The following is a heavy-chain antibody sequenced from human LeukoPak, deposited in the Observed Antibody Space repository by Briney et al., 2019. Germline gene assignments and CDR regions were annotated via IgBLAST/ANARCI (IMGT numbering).Heavy chain of an antibody. Sequence: GASVKVSCKASGGTFSSYAISWVRQAPGQGLEWMGGIIPIFGTANYALKFQGRVTITTDESTSTAYMELSSLRSEDTAVYYCARESLELRGYSGYDFGAPFDYWGQGTLVTVSS. CDR3: ARESLELRGYSGYDFGAPFDY. CDR2: IIPIFGTA. D-gene: IGHD5-12*01. V-gene: IGHV1-69*05. J-gene: IGHJ4*02. CDR1: GGTFSSYA.